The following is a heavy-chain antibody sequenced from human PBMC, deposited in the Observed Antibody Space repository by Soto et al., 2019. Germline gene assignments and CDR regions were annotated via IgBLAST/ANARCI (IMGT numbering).Heavy chain of an antibody. CDR1: GGSISSYYW. D-gene: IGHD6-19*01. Sequence: TLSLTCTVSGGSISSYYWSWIRQPPGKGLEWLALIDWDDDKYYSTSLKTRLTISKDTSKNQVVLTMTNMDPVDTATYYCARLPLSGSGWYKTPSYGMDVWGQGTTVTVSS. V-gene: IGHV2-70*18. CDR3: ARLPLSGSGWYKTPSYGMDV. J-gene: IGHJ6*02. CDR2: IDWDDDK.